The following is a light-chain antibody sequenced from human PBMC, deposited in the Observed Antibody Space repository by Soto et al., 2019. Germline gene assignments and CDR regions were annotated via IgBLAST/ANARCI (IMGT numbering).Light chain of an antibody. CDR2: KAS. Sequence: DIQMTQSPSTLSGSVGARVTITCRASQTISSWLAWYQQKPGKAPKLLIYKASTLKSGVPSRFSGSGSGTEFTLTISSLQPDDFATYYCQHYNSYSWTFGQGTKVDI. CDR1: QTISSW. J-gene: IGKJ1*01. V-gene: IGKV1-5*03. CDR3: QHYNSYSWT.